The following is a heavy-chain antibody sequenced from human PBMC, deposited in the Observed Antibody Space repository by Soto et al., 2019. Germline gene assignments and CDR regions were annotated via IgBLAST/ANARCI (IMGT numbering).Heavy chain of an antibody. CDR2: IIPIFGTA. Sequence: QVQLVQSGAEVKKPGSSVKVSCQASGGTFSSYAISWVRQAPGQGLEWMGGIIPIFGTANYAQKFQGRVTITADESTSTAYMELSSLRSEDTAVYYCARNGIGRWLQSFDYWGQGTLVTVSS. CDR1: GGTFSSYA. V-gene: IGHV1-69*01. CDR3: ARNGIGRWLQSFDY. D-gene: IGHD5-12*01. J-gene: IGHJ4*02.